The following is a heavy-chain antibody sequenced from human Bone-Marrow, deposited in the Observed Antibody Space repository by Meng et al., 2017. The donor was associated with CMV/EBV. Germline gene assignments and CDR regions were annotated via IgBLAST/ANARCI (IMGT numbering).Heavy chain of an antibody. D-gene: IGHD3-10*01. CDR2: IRYDGSNK. V-gene: IGHV3-30*02. CDR3: AKDDVYYYGSGSYQDD. CDR1: GFTFSSYG. Sequence: GGSLRLSCAASGFTFSSYGMHWVRQAPGKGLEWVAFIRYDGSNKYYADSVKGRFTISRDNSKNTLYLQMNSLRAEDTAVYYCAKDDVYYYGSGSYQDDWGPGKLVNVSS. J-gene: IGHJ4*02.